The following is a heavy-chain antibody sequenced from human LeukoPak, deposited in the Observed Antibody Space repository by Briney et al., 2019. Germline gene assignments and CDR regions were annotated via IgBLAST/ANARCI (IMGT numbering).Heavy chain of an antibody. CDR1: GGSISSSSYY. Sequence: SETLSLTCTVSGGSISSSSYYWGWIRQPPGLGLEWIGSIYYSGTTNYNPSLKSRITISVDTSKNQFSLKPRSVTAADTAVYYCARGDVVGATLYYFDCWGQGTLVTVSS. CDR3: ARGDVVGATLYYFDC. CDR2: IYYSGTT. J-gene: IGHJ4*02. D-gene: IGHD1-26*01. V-gene: IGHV4-39*01.